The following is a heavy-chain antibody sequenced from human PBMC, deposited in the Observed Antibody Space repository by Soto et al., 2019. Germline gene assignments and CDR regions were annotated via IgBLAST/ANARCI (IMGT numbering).Heavy chain of an antibody. CDR3: ARGYHAYYYDSSGYSYAFDI. D-gene: IGHD3-22*01. Sequence: ASVKVSCKASGYTFTSYAMHWVRQAPGQRLEWMGWINAGNGNTKYSQKFQGRVTITRDTSASTAYMELSSLRSEDTAVYYCARGYHAYYYDSSGYSYAFDIWGQGTMVTVSS. J-gene: IGHJ3*02. V-gene: IGHV1-3*01. CDR2: INAGNGNT. CDR1: GYTFTSYA.